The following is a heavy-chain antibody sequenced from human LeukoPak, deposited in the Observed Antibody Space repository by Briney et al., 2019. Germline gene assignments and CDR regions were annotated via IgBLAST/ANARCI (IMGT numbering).Heavy chain of an antibody. D-gene: IGHD2-15*01. Sequence: GGSLRLSCAGPGFIFNNYWMHWVRQAPGKGLVWVSRINIDGSSTRYADSVKGRFTISRDNAKNTLSLQMNSLRAEDTGVYYCARDQGGPDYWGQGTLVTVSS. CDR3: ARDQGGPDY. CDR1: GFIFNNYW. J-gene: IGHJ4*02. CDR2: INIDGSST. V-gene: IGHV3-74*01.